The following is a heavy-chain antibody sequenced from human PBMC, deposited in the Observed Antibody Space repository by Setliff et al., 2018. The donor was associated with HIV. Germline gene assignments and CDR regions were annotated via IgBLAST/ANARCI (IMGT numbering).Heavy chain of an antibody. CDR3: ARLIHTGLLYFDF. J-gene: IGHJ4*02. CDR2: IYSSGST. V-gene: IGHV4-4*09. CDR1: GGSISSYY. D-gene: IGHD2-8*02. Sequence: SETLSLTCTVSGGSISSYYWSWIRQPPGKGLEWLGHIYSSGSTNYNPSGESRVTMSLDTSRDQFSLNLRSVTAADTAVYFCARLIHTGLLYFDFWGLGTLVTVSS.